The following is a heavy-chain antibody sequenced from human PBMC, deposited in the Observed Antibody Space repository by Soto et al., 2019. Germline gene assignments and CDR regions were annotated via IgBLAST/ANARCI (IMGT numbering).Heavy chain of an antibody. D-gene: IGHD6-13*01. J-gene: IGHJ6*03. CDR3: ARILYSNTFYYYYMAV. CDR1: GFTFSSYA. V-gene: IGHV3-23*01. Sequence: GGSLRLSCAASGFTFSSYAMSWVRQAPGKGLEWVSAISGSGGSTYYADSVKGRFTISRHNSRNTLYLQMNSLRTEDTAVYYCARILYSNTFYYYYMAVWGKGTTVPVSS. CDR2: ISGSGGST.